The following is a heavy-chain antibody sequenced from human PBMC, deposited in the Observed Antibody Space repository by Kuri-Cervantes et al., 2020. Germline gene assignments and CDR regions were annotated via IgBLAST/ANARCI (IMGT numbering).Heavy chain of an antibody. J-gene: IGHJ4*02. D-gene: IGHD2-15*01. CDR2: ISWNSGSI. CDR1: GFTFDDYV. Sequence: SLKISCVASGFTFDDYVIYWVRQAPGKGLEWVSGISWNSGSIDYADSVKGRFTISRDNSKNTLYLQMNSLRPEDTAVYYCAKDYCSGGSCMFDYWGQGTLVTASS. V-gene: IGHV3-9*01. CDR3: AKDYCSGGSCMFDY.